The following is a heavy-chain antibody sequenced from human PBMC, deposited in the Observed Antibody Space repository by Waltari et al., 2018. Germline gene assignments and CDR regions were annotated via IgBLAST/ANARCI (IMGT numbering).Heavy chain of an antibody. CDR2: KKKYGSEK. CDR1: GFTFSTYC. V-gene: IGHV3-7*03. D-gene: IGHD2-2*01. Sequence: EVQLEESGGGLVQPGGSLRLSCAASGFTFSTYCMSWVRQAQGKGLECVDKKKKYGSEKNYVDSGKGRFTISRDNSKKTLYLQMESLRAEDTGVYYCAQGLSYCSGTSCFNWFDPWGQGTPVTVSS. J-gene: IGHJ5*02. CDR3: AQGLSYCSGTSCFNWFDP.